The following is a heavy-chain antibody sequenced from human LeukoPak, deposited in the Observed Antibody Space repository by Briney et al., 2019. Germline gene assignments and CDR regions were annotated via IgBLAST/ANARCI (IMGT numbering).Heavy chain of an antibody. CDR1: GGSISSYY. CDR3: ARVVYSGYDFRGAMDV. D-gene: IGHD5-12*01. CDR2: IYYSGST. V-gene: IGHV4-59*01. Sequence: PSETLSLTCTVSGGSISSYYWSWIRQPPGKGLEWIGYIYYSGSTNYNPSLKSRVTISVDTSKNQFSLKLSPVTAADTAVYYCARVVYSGYDFRGAMDVWGKGTTVTVSS. J-gene: IGHJ6*03.